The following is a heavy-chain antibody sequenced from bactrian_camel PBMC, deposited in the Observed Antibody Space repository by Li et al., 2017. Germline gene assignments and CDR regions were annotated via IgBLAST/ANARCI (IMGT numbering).Heavy chain of an antibody. J-gene: IGHJ6*01. Sequence: HVQLVESGGGSVQAGGSLTLSCVASGSTWYTRYCMAWFRQTPGNEREGVAVTSDDGDIKYARSVRGRFTVRRDNAKTTLYLQMNSLEPEDTALYYCGASAYRCATAALNSEYFGYWGRGTQVTVS. CDR1: GSTWYTRYC. CDR3: GASAYRCATAALNSEYFGY. D-gene: IGHD1*01. CDR2: TSDDGDIK. V-gene: IGHV3S26*01.